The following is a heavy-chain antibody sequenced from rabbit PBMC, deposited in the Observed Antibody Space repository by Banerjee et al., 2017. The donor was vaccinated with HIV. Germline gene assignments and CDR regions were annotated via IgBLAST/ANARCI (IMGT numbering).Heavy chain of an antibody. J-gene: IGHJ4*01. D-gene: IGHD1-1*01. CDR1: GFSFSGGYY. CDR3: ARSTSASGTYMNL. Sequence: QEQLEESGGDLVKPEGSLTLTCTASGFSFSGGYYMYWVRQAPGKGLEWIAFIYTGDGNTYYASWAKGRFTISKTSPTTVTLQMTSLTAADTATYFCARSTSASGTYMNLWGPGTLVTVS. V-gene: IGHV1S45*01. CDR2: IYTGDGNT.